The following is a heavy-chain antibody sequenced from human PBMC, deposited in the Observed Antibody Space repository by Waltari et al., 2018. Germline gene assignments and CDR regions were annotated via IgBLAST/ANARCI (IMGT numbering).Heavy chain of an antibody. CDR3: ARGLAWFGEGNWFDP. J-gene: IGHJ5*02. Sequence: QVQLQQWGAGLLKPSETLSLTCAVYGGSFSGYYWSWLRQPPGKGLEWIGEINHSGSTNYNPSLKSRVTISVDTSKNQFSLKRSSVTAADTAVYYCARGLAWFGEGNWFDPWGQGTLVTVSS. D-gene: IGHD3-10*01. CDR2: INHSGST. V-gene: IGHV4-34*01. CDR1: GGSFSGYY.